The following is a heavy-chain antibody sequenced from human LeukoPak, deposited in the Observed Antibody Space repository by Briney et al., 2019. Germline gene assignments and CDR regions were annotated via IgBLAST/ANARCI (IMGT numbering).Heavy chain of an antibody. CDR3: AQNDPFSGSWYFDC. CDR1: GFTFSSYA. CDR2: ISNSGGST. V-gene: IGHV3-23*01. J-gene: IGHJ4*02. Sequence: PGGSLRLSCAASGFTFSSYAMSWVRQAPGKWLEWVSVISNSGGSTYYADSVKGRFTISRDNSKNTLYLQMNSLRAEDTALYYCAQNDPFSGSWYFDCCGQGTLVTVSS. D-gene: IGHD1-26*01.